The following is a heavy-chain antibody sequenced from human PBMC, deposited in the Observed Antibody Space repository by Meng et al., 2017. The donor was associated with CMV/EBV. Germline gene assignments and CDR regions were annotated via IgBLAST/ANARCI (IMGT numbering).Heavy chain of an antibody. Sequence: GSLRLSCTVSGGSISSYYWSWIRQPPGKGLEWIGYIYYSGSTNYNPSLKSRVTISVDTSKNQFSLKLSSVTAADTAVYYCAGRIVVVPAAVKGDYYYYGMDVWGQGTTVTVSS. CDR2: IYYSGST. D-gene: IGHD2-2*01. CDR3: AGRIVVVPAAVKGDYYYYGMDV. V-gene: IGHV4-59*01. CDR1: GGSISSYY. J-gene: IGHJ6*02.